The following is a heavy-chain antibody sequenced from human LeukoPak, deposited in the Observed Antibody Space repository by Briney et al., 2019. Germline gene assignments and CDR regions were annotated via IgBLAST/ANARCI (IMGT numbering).Heavy chain of an antibody. V-gene: IGHV3-48*04. Sequence: GGSLRLSCALYGFTLSKYSVNWVRQAPGKGMEWVSYITSSASTIYSSESLKGRFTISRDNANNSLFPQMNSLRAEDTAVYYCARNVLSGSRYFDYWGQGALVTVSS. D-gene: IGHD1-26*01. CDR1: GFTLSKYS. CDR3: ARNVLSGSRYFDY. CDR2: ITSSASTI. J-gene: IGHJ4*02.